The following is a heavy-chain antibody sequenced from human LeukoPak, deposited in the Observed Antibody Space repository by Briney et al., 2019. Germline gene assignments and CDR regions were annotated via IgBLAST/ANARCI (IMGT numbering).Heavy chain of an antibody. V-gene: IGHV4-59*01. CDR3: ARETSQKGAHYMDV. CDR2: IYHSGST. Sequence: PSETLSLTCTVSGVSISSYYWSWIRQPPGKGLEWIGYIYHSGSTNYNPSLKSRVTISVDTSKNQFSLKLSSVTAADTAVYYCARETSQKGAHYMDVWGKGTTVTISS. D-gene: IGHD3-16*01. J-gene: IGHJ6*03. CDR1: GVSISSYY.